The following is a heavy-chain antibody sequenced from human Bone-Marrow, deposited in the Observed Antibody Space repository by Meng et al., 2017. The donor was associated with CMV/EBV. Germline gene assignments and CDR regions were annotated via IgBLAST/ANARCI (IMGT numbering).Heavy chain of an antibody. CDR1: GFTFSSYG. D-gene: IGHD3-3*01. J-gene: IGHJ4*02. CDR2: IRYDGSNK. CDR3: AKDDITYDFWSCALPDY. V-gene: IGHV3-30*02. Sequence: GESLKISCAASGFTFSSYGMHWVRQAPGKGLEWVAFIRYDGSNKYYADSVKGRFTISRDNSKNTLYLQMNSLRAEDTAVYYCAKDDITYDFWSCALPDYWGQGTLVTVSS.